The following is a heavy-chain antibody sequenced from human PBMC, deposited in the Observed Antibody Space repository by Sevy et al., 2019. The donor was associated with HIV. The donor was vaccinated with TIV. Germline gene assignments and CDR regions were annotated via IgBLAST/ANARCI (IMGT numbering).Heavy chain of an antibody. CDR3: AQSMGELRFGYFQH. CDR1: GFSFSGYA. D-gene: IGHD3-3*01. CDR2: ISGSGGST. J-gene: IGHJ1*01. V-gene: IGHV3-23*01. Sequence: GGSLRLSCAASGFSFSGYAMSWVRQAPGKGLEWVSSISGSGGSTYYADSVKGRFTISRDNSRNTLYLQMNSLRAEDTAVYYCAQSMGELRFGYFQHWGQGTLVTVSS.